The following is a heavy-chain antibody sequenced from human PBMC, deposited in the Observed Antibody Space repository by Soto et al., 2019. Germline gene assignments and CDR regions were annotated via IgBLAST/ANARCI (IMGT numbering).Heavy chain of an antibody. D-gene: IGHD6-19*01. CDR2: INAGNGNT. V-gene: IGHV1-3*01. CDR3: ARYKAVAGTVYGMDV. J-gene: IGHJ6*02. CDR1: GYTFTTYA. Sequence: ASVKLSCKASGYTFTTYAMHWVRQAPGQRLEWMGWINAGNGNTKYSQKFQGRVTITRDTSASTAYMELSSLRSEDTAVYYCARYKAVAGTVYGMDVWGQGTTVTVS.